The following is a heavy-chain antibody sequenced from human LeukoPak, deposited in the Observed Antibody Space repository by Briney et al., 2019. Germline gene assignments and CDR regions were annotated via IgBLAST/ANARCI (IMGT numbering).Heavy chain of an antibody. J-gene: IGHJ4*02. Sequence: PGGSLRLSCAASGFTFSNYAMSWVRQAPGKGLEWVSTISGSGGSTYYADSVKGRFTISRDNSKNTLYLQINSLRAEDAALYYCAKHPLLGYCSSTTCGHFDYWGQGTLVTVSS. V-gene: IGHV3-23*01. CDR3: AKHPLLGYCSSTTCGHFDY. CDR2: ISGSGGST. D-gene: IGHD2-2*01. CDR1: GFTFSNYA.